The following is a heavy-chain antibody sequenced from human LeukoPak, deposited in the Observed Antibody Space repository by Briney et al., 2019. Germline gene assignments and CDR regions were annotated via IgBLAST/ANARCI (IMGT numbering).Heavy chain of an antibody. D-gene: IGHD3-3*01. CDR1: GGTFSSYA. Sequence: ASVKVSCKASGGTFSSYAISWVRQAPGQGLEWMGGIIPIFGTANYAQKFQGRVAITADESTSTAYMELSSLRSEDTAVYYCANGFWSGYYYFDYWGQGTLVTVSS. CDR2: IIPIFGTA. V-gene: IGHV1-69*13. CDR3: ANGFWSGYYYFDY. J-gene: IGHJ4*02.